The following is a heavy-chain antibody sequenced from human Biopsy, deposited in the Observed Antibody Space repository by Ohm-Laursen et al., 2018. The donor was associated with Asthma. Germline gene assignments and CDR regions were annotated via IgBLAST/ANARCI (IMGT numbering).Heavy chain of an antibody. D-gene: IGHD3-3*01. J-gene: IGHJ6*02. CDR1: GGSMTPTSHY. CDR2: ISNGGKT. Sequence: SETLSLTCAASGGSMTPTSHYWDWIRQAPGKGLEWIGYISNGGKTSYNPSLKNRVTISRDTSKNQFSLRLTSVTAADTAVYFCARRITIFGVVQKDHGMDAWGQGTTVTVSS. CDR3: ARRITIFGVVQKDHGMDA. V-gene: IGHV4-39*01.